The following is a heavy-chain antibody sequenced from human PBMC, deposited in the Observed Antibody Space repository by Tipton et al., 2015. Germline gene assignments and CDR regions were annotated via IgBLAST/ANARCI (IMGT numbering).Heavy chain of an antibody. CDR1: GGSVTSGSYY. J-gene: IGHJ4*02. CDR2: IYYSGTT. D-gene: IGHD2-21*01. V-gene: IGHV4-61*01. CDR3: ARGSMDTEESHFDN. Sequence: TLSLTCTVSGGSVTSGSYYWSWIRQPPGKGLEWIGYIYYSGTTTYNPSLQSRVTISVDKSNSQFSLNLSSVTAADSAVYYCARGSMDTEESHFDNWGQGTLVTVSS.